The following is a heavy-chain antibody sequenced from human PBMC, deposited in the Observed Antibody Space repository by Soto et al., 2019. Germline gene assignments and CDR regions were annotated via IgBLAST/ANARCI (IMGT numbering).Heavy chain of an antibody. CDR3: ARDRGWSLFDY. CDR1: GFTFSSYW. CDR2: TNSDGSDT. D-gene: IGHD6-19*01. J-gene: IGHJ4*02. V-gene: IGHV3-74*01. Sequence: GGSLRLSCAASGFTFSSYWMYWVRQAPGKGLVWVSRTNSDGSDTSYADSVKGRFTISRDNAKNTLYLQMNSLRAEDTAVYYCARDRGWSLFDYWGQGRLVTVSS.